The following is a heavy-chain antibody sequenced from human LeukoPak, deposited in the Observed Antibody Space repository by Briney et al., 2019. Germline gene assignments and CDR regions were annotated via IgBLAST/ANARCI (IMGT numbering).Heavy chain of an antibody. J-gene: IGHJ5*02. V-gene: IGHV3-48*03. Sequence: DPGGSLRLSCVASGFDLNTYEMNWVRQAPGKGLEWTADITISGHTKNYADSVKGRFTISRDNAGTSLYLQMNSLRVEDTGVYYCARGDPHADLWGQGTLVTVSS. CDR2: ITISGHTK. CDR3: ARGDPHADL. CDR1: GFDLNTYE.